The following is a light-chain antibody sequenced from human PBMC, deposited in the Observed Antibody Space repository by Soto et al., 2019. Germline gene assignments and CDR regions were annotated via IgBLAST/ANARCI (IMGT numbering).Light chain of an antibody. J-gene: IGKJ5*01. V-gene: IGKV3D-15*01. CDR3: QQRSNWPRIT. CDR1: QSVNSN. Sequence: ETVMTQSPATLSVSLGERATLSCRASQSVNSNLAWYQQKLGQAPRVLIFGASTRATGIPARFSGSGSGTEFTPTISSLEPEDFALYYCQQRSNWPRITFGQGTRLEIK. CDR2: GAS.